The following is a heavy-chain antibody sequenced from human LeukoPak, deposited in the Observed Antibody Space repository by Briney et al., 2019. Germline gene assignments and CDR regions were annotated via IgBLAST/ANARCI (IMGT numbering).Heavy chain of an antibody. CDR1: AGSIGTYY. Sequence: SETLSLTCTVSAGSIGTYYWSWIRQSPGKGLELIGYIYHSGSTNYNPSLKSRVTMSVDTSKNQFSLKLTSVTAADTAVYYCARSPGRWLQTNRGYFDYWGQGTLVTVSS. V-gene: IGHV4-59*01. CDR3: ARSPGRWLQTNRGYFDY. CDR2: IYHSGST. J-gene: IGHJ4*02. D-gene: IGHD5-24*01.